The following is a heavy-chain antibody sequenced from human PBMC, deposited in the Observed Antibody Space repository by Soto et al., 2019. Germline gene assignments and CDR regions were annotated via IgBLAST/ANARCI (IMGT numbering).Heavy chain of an antibody. D-gene: IGHD6-19*01. CDR3: TRTRTTGWFSPVDS. CDR2: IYYSGST. J-gene: IGHJ4*02. Sequence: NPSETLSLTCTVSGGSVSSGSYYWSWIRQPPGKGLEWIGYIYYSGSTNYNPSLKSRVTISVDTSKNQFSLKLNSVTAADTDVYYCTRTRTTGWFSPVDSWGQGIPVTVSS. CDR1: GGSVSSGSYY. V-gene: IGHV4-61*01.